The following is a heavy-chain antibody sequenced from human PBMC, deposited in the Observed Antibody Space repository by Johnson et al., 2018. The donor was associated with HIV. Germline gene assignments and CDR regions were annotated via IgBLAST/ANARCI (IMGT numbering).Heavy chain of an antibody. V-gene: IGHV3-30-3*01. CDR3: ARDRSSGWYGRVDAFDI. CDR2: ASYDGDNK. D-gene: IGHD6-19*01. Sequence: VLLLESGGGVVQPGKSLRLSCAASHFTFGAYAIHWVRLAPGKGLEWVAVASYDGDNKYYADSVNGRFTISRDNSKNTLYLQMNSLRAEDTAVYYCARDRSSGWYGRVDAFDIWGQGTMVTVSS. J-gene: IGHJ3*02. CDR1: HFTFGAYA.